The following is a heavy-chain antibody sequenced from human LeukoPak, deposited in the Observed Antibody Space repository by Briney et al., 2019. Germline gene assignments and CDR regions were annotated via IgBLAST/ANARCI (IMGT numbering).Heavy chain of an antibody. J-gene: IGHJ4*02. Sequence: GASVKVSCKASGYTFTGYYMHWVRQAPGQGLEWMGWIDPRSGGSKYAQKFQGRVTMTGDTSISTAYMEVIGLRSDDTAVYYCTRETNGGALGYWGQGTLVTVSS. D-gene: IGHD4-23*01. CDR2: IDPRSGGS. CDR3: TRETNGGALGY. CDR1: GYTFTGYY. V-gene: IGHV1-2*02.